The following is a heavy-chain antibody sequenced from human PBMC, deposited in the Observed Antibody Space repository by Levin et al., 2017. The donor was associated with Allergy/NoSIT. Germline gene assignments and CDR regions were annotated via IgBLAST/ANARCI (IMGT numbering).Heavy chain of an antibody. CDR3: ARGRVYCSGGSCYPPDYYYYGMDG. J-gene: IGHJ6*02. V-gene: IGHV3-30-3*01. Sequence: GGSLRLSCAASGFTFSSYAMHWVRQAPGKGLEWVAVISYDGSNKYYADSVKGRFTISRDNSKNTLYLQMNSLRAEDTAVYYCARGRVYCSGGSCYPPDYYYYGMDGWGQGTTVTVSS. CDR2: ISYDGSNK. CDR1: GFTFSSYA. D-gene: IGHD2-15*01.